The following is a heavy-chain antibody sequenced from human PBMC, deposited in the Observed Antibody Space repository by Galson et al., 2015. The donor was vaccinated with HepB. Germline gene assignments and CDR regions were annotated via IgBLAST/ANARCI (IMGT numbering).Heavy chain of an antibody. CDR2: ISGSGDST. V-gene: IGHV3-23*01. J-gene: IGHJ4*02. CDR1: GFIFSSYV. Sequence: SLRLSCAASGFIFSSYVMSWVRQAPGKGLEWVSLISGSGDSTYYADSVKGRFTISRDNSKNTLYLQMNSLRAEDTAIYYCAKGHVTSSRAPVGYWGQGTLVTVSS. CDR3: AKGHVTSSRAPVGY. D-gene: IGHD6-6*01.